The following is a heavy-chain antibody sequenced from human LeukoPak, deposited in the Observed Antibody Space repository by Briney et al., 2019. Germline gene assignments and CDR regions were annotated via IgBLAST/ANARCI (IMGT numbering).Heavy chain of an antibody. D-gene: IGHD6-6*01. J-gene: IGHJ6*03. Sequence: ASVKVSCKASGYTFTSYYMHWVRQAPGQGLEWMGIINPSGGSTSYAQKFQGRVTMTRDMSPRTVYLELSSLRSADTAVHYCARRDSRLNHYYYYYMAVWGKGTTVTVSS. CDR1: GYTFTSYY. CDR3: ARRDSRLNHYYYYYMAV. CDR2: INPSGGST. V-gene: IGHV1-46*01.